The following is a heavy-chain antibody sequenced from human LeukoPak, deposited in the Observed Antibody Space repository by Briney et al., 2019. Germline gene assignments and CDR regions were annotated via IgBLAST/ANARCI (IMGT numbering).Heavy chain of an antibody. Sequence: EASVTVSCKASGYTFTSYGISWVRQAPGQGLEWMGWISAYNGNTNYAQKLQGRVTMTTDTSTGTAYMELRSLRSDDTAVYYCARLVDFDWSEYYFDYWGQGTLVTVSS. V-gene: IGHV1-18*01. CDR2: ISAYNGNT. CDR3: ARLVDFDWSEYYFDY. D-gene: IGHD3-9*01. J-gene: IGHJ4*02. CDR1: GYTFTSYG.